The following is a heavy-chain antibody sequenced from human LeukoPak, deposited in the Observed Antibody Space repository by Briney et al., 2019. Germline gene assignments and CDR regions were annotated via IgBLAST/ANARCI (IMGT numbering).Heavy chain of an antibody. Sequence: PGGSLRLSCIVSGFSVNDNYMSWIRQAPGKGLQWVSVLFPDGRTFYGDSVRGRFTISRDLARNTPLLQMHSLRADDTAVHYCARTNPVYGDYDYWGQGTLVTVSS. J-gene: IGHJ4*02. D-gene: IGHD4-17*01. CDR1: GFSVNDNY. CDR3: ARTNPVYGDYDY. CDR2: LFPDGRT. V-gene: IGHV3-53*01.